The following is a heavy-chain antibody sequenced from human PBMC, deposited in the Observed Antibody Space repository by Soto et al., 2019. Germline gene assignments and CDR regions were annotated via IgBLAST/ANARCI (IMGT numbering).Heavy chain of an antibody. J-gene: IGHJ5*02. CDR1: GFSFNKYG. V-gene: IGHV3-30*18. D-gene: IGHD2-2*01. Sequence: GGSLRLSCTASGFSFNKYGMHWVRQAPGKGLEWVAYVSSDGSNQYYADSVKGRFTISRDNSKSTLYLQLDSLRVDDTAVYYCAKDRVIQLLPIWPDPWGQGTLVTVSS. CDR3: AKDRVIQLLPIWPDP. CDR2: VSSDGSNQ.